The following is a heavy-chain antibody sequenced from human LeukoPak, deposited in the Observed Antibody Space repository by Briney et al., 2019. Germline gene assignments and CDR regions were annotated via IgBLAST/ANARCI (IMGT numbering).Heavy chain of an antibody. CDR1: GHSLTSHW. J-gene: IGHJ4*02. Sequence: GESLKISCKGSGHSLTSHWIGWVRQMPGKGLEWMGIIYLGDSDTRYSPSFQGQVTISADKSINTAYLQWSSLKASDTAMYYCARHPSYTSGWPLDYWGQGTLVTVSS. V-gene: IGHV5-51*01. CDR2: IYLGDSDT. D-gene: IGHD6-19*01. CDR3: ARHPSYTSGWPLDY.